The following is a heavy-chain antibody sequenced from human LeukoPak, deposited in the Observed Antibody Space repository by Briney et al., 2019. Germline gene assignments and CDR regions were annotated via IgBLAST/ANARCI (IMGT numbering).Heavy chain of an antibody. CDR1: GYTFTSYG. V-gene: IGHV1-18*01. J-gene: IGHJ4*02. CDR2: ISAYNGNT. CDR3: ARDLGGGSYYGGPEFDY. Sequence: ASVKVSCKASGYTFTSYGISWVRQAPGQGLEWMGWISAYNGNTNYAQKLQGRVTMTTDTSTSTAYMELRSLRSDDTAVYYCARDLGGGSYYGGPEFDYWGQGTLVTVSS. D-gene: IGHD1-26*01.